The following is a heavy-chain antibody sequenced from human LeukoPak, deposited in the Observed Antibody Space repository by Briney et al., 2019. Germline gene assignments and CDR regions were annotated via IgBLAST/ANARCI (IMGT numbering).Heavy chain of an antibody. CDR1: GFTFSSYA. CDR2: ISGSGGST. Sequence: PGGSLRLSCAASGFTFSSYAMSWVRQAPGKGLEWVSAISGSGGSTYYADSVKGRFTISRDNSKNTLYLQMNSLRAEDTAVYYCAKTGSDFWSGYGRNLDYWGQGTLVTVSS. D-gene: IGHD3-3*01. CDR3: AKTGSDFWSGYGRNLDY. J-gene: IGHJ4*02. V-gene: IGHV3-23*01.